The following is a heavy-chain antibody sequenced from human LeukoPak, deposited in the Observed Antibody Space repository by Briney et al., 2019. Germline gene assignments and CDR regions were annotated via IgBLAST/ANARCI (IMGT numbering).Heavy chain of an antibody. J-gene: IGHJ6*02. Sequence: GGSLRLSCAASGFTVSSNYMSWVRQAPGKGLEWVSAISGSGGSTYYADSVKGRFTISRDNSKNTLYLQMNSLRAEDTAVYYCAKVYTAAAGTGRSYYYYGMDVWGQGTTVTVSS. CDR2: ISGSGGST. CDR3: AKVYTAAAGTGRSYYYYGMDV. D-gene: IGHD6-13*01. CDR1: GFTVSSNY. V-gene: IGHV3-23*01.